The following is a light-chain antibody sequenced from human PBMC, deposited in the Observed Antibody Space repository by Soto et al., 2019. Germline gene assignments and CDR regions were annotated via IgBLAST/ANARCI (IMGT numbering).Light chain of an antibody. CDR2: AAS. Sequence: DIQMTQSPSSLSASVGDRFTITCRASQSISSYLNWYQQKPGKAPKLLIYAASSLQSGVPSRFSGSGSGTDFTFTISSLQPEDIATYYCQQYDNLPRTFGQGTKVDIK. V-gene: IGKV1-33*01. CDR3: QQYDNLPRT. CDR1: QSISSY. J-gene: IGKJ1*01.